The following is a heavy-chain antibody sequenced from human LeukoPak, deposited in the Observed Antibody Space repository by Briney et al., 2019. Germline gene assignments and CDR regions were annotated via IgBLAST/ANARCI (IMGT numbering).Heavy chain of an antibody. CDR1: GFTFSSYD. CDR3: ARAANSGYDPYYFDY. J-gene: IGHJ4*02. V-gene: IGHV3-13*01. CDR2: IGTAGDT. Sequence: PGGSLRLSCAASGFTFSSYDMHWVRQATGKGLEWVSAIGTAGDTYYPGSVKDRFTISRENAKNSLYLQMNSLRAGDTAVYYCARAANSGYDPYYFDYWGQGTLVTVSS. D-gene: IGHD5-12*01.